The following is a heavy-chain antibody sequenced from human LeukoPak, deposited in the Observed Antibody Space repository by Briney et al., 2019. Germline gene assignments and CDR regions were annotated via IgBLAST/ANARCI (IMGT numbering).Heavy chain of an antibody. V-gene: IGHV4-39*02. D-gene: IGHD3-9*01. CDR1: GGSISGSSYY. J-gene: IGHJ5*02. Sequence: SETLSLTCTVSGGSISGSSYYWAWVRQPPGKGLEWVGSGFYSGSAYSNPSLKSRVTISVDTSKNQFSLKLTSVTAADTAVFYCARESGYYDVLTGYYNQNWFDPWGQGTLVTVSS. CDR2: GFYSGSA. CDR3: ARESGYYDVLTGYYNQNWFDP.